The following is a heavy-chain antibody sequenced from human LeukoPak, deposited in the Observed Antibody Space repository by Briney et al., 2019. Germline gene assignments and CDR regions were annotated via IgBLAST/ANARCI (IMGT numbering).Heavy chain of an antibody. CDR3: AKDLSVVLAVAGTGTFDI. V-gene: IGHV3-30*18. J-gene: IGHJ3*02. D-gene: IGHD6-19*01. Sequence: GRSLRLSCAASGFTFSSYGMHWVRQAPGKGLEWVAVISYDGSNKYYADSVKGRFTISRDNSKSTLYLQMNSLRAEDTAVYYCAKDLSVVLAVAGTGTFDIWGQGTMVTVSS. CDR1: GFTFSSYG. CDR2: ISYDGSNK.